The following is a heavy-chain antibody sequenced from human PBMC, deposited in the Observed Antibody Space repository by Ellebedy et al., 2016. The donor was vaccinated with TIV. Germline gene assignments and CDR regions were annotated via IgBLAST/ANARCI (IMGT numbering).Heavy chain of an antibody. CDR2: INHSGST. CDR1: GGSFSGYS. Sequence: SETLSLXXAVYGGSFSGYSWSWIRQPPGKGLEWNGEINHSGSTNYNPSLKSRVTISVDTSKNQFSLKLSSVTAADTAVYYCARGMVGYCSSTSCPWFDYWGQGTLVTVSS. J-gene: IGHJ4*02. V-gene: IGHV4-34*01. D-gene: IGHD2-2*01. CDR3: ARGMVGYCSSTSCPWFDY.